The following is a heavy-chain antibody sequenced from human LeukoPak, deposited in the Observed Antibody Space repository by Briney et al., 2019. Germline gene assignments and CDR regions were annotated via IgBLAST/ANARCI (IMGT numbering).Heavy chain of an antibody. V-gene: IGHV4-59*01. J-gene: IGHJ3*02. CDR1: GGSISSYY. CDR3: ARVFRYYDSSGYSGTDAFDI. D-gene: IGHD3-22*01. Sequence: SETLSLTCTVSGGSISSYYWSWIRQPPGKGLKWIGYIYYSGSTSYSPSLRSRVTISVDTSKNQFSLKLSSVTAADTAVYYCARVFRYYDSSGYSGTDAFDIWGQGTMVTVSS. CDR2: IYYSGST.